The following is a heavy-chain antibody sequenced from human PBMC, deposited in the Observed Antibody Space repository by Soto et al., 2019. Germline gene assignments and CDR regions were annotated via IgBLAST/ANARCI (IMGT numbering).Heavy chain of an antibody. CDR3: ARASRDFDWLFP. V-gene: IGHV1-18*01. J-gene: IGHJ5*02. D-gene: IGHD3-9*01. CDR1: GYTFTSYG. CDR2: ISAYNGNT. Sequence: ASVKVSCKASGYTFTSYGISWVRQAPGQGLEWMGWISAYNGNTNYAQKLQGRVTITTDTSTSTAYMELRSLRSDDTAVYYCARASRDFDWLFPWGQGTLVTVSS.